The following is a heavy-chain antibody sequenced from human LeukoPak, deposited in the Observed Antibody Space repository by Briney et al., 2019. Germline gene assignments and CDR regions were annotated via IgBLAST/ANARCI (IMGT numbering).Heavy chain of an antibody. V-gene: IGHV4-39*01. Sequence: SETLSFTCNVSGGSISSSSYYWGWIRQPPGKGLEWIGSFYYSGSTDYNPSLKTRVTISVDTSKNQFSLKLSSVTAADTAVYYCARGYSTSSDDVFDFWAQGTMVTVSS. J-gene: IGHJ3*01. D-gene: IGHD6-6*01. CDR1: GGSISSSSYY. CDR2: FYYSGST. CDR3: ARGYSTSSDDVFDF.